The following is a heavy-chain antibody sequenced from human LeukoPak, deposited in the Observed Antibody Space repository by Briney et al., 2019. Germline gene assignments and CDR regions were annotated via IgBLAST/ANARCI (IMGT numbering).Heavy chain of an antibody. V-gene: IGHV1-69*13. J-gene: IGHJ4*02. D-gene: IGHD5-12*01. Sequence: ASVTVSCKASGGTFSSYAISWVRQAPGQGLEWMGGIIPIFGTANYAQKFQGRVTITADESTSTAYMELSSLRSEDTAVYYCARGDVDIVATTVFDYWGQGTLVTVSS. CDR1: GGTFSSYA. CDR3: ARGDVDIVATTVFDY. CDR2: IIPIFGTA.